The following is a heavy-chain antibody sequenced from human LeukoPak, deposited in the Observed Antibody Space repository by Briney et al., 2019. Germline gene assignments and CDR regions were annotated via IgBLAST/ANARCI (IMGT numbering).Heavy chain of an antibody. V-gene: IGHV4-34*01. CDR1: GGSFSSYY. J-gene: IGHJ5*02. Sequence: SETLSLTCAVYGGSFSSYYWSWIRQPPGKGLEWIGEINHSGSTNYNPSLKSRVTISVDTSKNQFSLKLSSVTAADTAVYYCAGRPVEGWYGVIGWWFDPWGQGTLVTVSS. CDR3: AGRPVEGWYGVIGWWFDP. CDR2: INHSGST. D-gene: IGHD6-19*01.